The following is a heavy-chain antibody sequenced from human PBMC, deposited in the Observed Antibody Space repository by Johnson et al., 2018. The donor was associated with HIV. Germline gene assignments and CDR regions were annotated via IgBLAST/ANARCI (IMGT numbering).Heavy chain of an antibody. D-gene: IGHD3-10*01. J-gene: IGHJ3*02. CDR2: ISSSGSTI. V-gene: IGHV3-11*04. CDR3: AREITLRMGAGAAFDI. CDR1: GFSFSDYY. Sequence: QVQLMESGGGLVQPGGSLRLSCAASGFSFSDYYMSWIRQAPGKGLEWVSYISSSGSTIYYADSVKGRFTISMDNAKNSLYLKMNSLRVEDPAVYYCAREITLRMGAGAAFDIWGQGTMVTFSS.